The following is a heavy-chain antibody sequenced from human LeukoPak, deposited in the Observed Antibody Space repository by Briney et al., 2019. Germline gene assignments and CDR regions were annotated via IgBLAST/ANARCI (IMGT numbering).Heavy chain of an antibody. Sequence: KTSETLSLTCTVSGGSISSSSYYWGWIRQPPGKGLEWIGSIYYSGSTYYNPSLKSRVTISVDTSKNQFSLKLSSVTAADTAVYYCATLHPFDYWGQGTLVTVSS. V-gene: IGHV4-39*01. J-gene: IGHJ4*02. CDR1: GGSISSSSYY. CDR3: ATLHPFDY. CDR2: IYYSGST.